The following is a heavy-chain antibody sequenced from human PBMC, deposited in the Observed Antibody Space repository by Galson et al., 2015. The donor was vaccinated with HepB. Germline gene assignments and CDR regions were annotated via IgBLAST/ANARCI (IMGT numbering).Heavy chain of an antibody. CDR3: ARTEYQLPPYYYYYGMDV. D-gene: IGHD2-2*01. CDR1: GGTFSSYA. V-gene: IGHV1-3*01. J-gene: IGHJ6*02. CDR2: INAGNGNT. Sequence: SVKVSCKASGGTFSSYAISWVRQAPGQGLEWMGWINAGNGNTKYSQKFQGRVTITRDTSASTAYMELSSLRSEDTAVYYCARTEYQLPPYYYYYGMDVWGQGTTVTVSS.